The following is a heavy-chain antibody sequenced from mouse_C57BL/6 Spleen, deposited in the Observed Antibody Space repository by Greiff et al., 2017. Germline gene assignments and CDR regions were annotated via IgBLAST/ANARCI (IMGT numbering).Heavy chain of an antibody. D-gene: IGHD1-1*01. V-gene: IGHV1-61*01. CDR2: IYPSDSET. J-gene: IGHJ4*01. CDR3: GRRGSSYAYCAIDY. Sequence: QVQLQQPGAELVRPGSSVKLSCKASGYTFTSYWMDWVKQRPGQGLEWIGNIYPSDSETHYNQKFKDKATLTADKSSSTAYLQLSSLTSEDSAVYYCGRRGSSYAYCAIDYWGQGTSVTVSS. CDR1: GYTFTSYW.